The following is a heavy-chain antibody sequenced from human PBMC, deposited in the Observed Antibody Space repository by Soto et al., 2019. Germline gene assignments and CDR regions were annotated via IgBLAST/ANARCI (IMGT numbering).Heavy chain of an antibody. CDR2: IYYSGST. V-gene: IGHV4-59*01. D-gene: IGHD6-19*01. CDR3: ARFRGQWLANGVDY. Sequence: QVQLQASGPGLVKPSETLSLTCTVSGGSISSYYWSWIRQPPGKGLEWIGYIYYSGSTNYNPSLKSRVTLSVHTSNDHFSLKLSCVTPADTAVYYCARFRGQWLANGVDYWGQGTLVTVSS. CDR1: GGSISSYY. J-gene: IGHJ4*02.